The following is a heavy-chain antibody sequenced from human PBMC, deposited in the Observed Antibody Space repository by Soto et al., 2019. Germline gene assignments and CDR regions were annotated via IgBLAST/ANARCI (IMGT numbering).Heavy chain of an antibody. D-gene: IGHD3-22*01. CDR1: GGTFSSYA. CDR2: IIPIFGTA. CDR3: ARGNYYDSSGAYGAFDI. Sequence: ASVKVSCKASGGTFSSYAISWVRQAPGQGLEWMGGIIPIFGTANYAQKFQGRVTITADESTSTAYMELSSLRSEDTAVYYCARGNYYDSSGAYGAFDIWGQGTMVTVSS. J-gene: IGHJ3*02. V-gene: IGHV1-69*13.